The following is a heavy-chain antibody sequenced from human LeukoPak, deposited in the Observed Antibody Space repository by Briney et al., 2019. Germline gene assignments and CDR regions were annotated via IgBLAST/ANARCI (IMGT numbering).Heavy chain of an antibody. CDR3: ARAITMPRNDAFDI. D-gene: IGHD3-10*01. CDR1: GFTFSDYY. CDR2: ISSSGATI. Sequence: GGSLRLSCAASGFTFSDYYMSWIRQAPGKGLEWVSHISSSGATIYYGDSVKGRFTISRDNAKNSLYLQMNSLRAEDTAVYYCARAITMPRNDAFDIWGQGTMVTVSS. J-gene: IGHJ3*02. V-gene: IGHV3-11*04.